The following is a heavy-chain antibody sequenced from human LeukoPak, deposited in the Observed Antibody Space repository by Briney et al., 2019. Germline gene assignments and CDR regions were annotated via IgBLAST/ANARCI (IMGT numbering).Heavy chain of an antibody. CDR2: IYTSGST. CDR1: GGSISSGSYY. D-gene: IGHD2-21*01. J-gene: IGHJ5*02. V-gene: IGHV4-61*02. CDR3: ARDGRDWRWFDP. Sequence: PSETLSLTCTVSGGSISSGSYYWSWIRQPAGKGLEWIGRIYTSGSTNYNPSLKSRVTMSVDTSKNQFSLKLSSVTAADTAVYYCARDGRDWRWFDPWGQGTLVTVSS.